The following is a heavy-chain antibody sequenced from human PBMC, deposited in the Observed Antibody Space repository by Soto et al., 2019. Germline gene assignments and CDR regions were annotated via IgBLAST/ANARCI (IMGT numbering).Heavy chain of an antibody. V-gene: IGHV3-66*01. CDR3: ASLKDSSGYYYVTDDY. CDR2: IYSGGST. CDR1: GFTVSSNY. J-gene: IGHJ4*02. Sequence: EVQLVESGGGLVQPGGSLRLSCAASGFTVSSNYMSWVRQAPGKGLEWVSVIYSGGSTYYADSVKGRFTISRDNSKNTLYLQMNSLRAEDTAVFYCASLKDSSGYYYVTDDYWGQGTPVTVSS. D-gene: IGHD3-22*01.